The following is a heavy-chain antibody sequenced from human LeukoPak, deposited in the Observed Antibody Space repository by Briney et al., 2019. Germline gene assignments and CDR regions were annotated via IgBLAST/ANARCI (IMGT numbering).Heavy chain of an antibody. D-gene: IGHD1-14*01. CDR1: GFTFSSYA. V-gene: IGHV3-64D*06. CDR3: VKEEGEPNGIDY. J-gene: IGHJ4*02. Sequence: PGGSLRLSCAASGFTFSSYAMSWVRQAPGKGLEYVSAIRSNGGSTYYADSVKGRCTISRDNSKNTRYLQMRRLRAEDTPVYYCVKEEGEPNGIDYWGQGTLVTVSS. CDR2: IRSNGGST.